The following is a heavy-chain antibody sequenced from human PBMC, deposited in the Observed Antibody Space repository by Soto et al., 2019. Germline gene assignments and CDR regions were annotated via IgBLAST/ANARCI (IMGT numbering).Heavy chain of an antibody. CDR1: GYTFTSYY. D-gene: IGHD6-6*01. CDR3: ARDHSRSSDDAFDI. CDR2: INPSNGST. Sequence: ASVKVSCKTSGYTFTSYYMHWVRQAPGQGLEWMGIINPSNGSTKYSKKFQGRVPITRDTSASTAYMELSSLRPEDTAVYYCARDHSRSSDDAFDIWGKGTMVTVSS. J-gene: IGHJ3*02. V-gene: IGHV1-46*01.